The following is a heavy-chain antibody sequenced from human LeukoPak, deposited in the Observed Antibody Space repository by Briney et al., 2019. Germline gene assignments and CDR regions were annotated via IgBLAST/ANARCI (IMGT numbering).Heavy chain of an antibody. Sequence: SETLSLTCTVSGYSISSGYYWGWIRQPPGKGLEWIGSIYHSGRTYYIPSLKSRVTISVDTSKNQFSLKLSSVTAADTAVYYCAFDYYDSSGYQSRDYWGQGTLVTVSS. CDR3: AFDYYDSSGYQSRDY. V-gene: IGHV4-38-2*02. D-gene: IGHD3-22*01. J-gene: IGHJ4*02. CDR2: IYHSGRT. CDR1: GYSISSGYY.